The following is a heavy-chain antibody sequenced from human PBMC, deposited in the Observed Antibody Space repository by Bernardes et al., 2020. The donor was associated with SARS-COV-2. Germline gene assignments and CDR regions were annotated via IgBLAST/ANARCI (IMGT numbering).Heavy chain of an antibody. J-gene: IGHJ3*02. D-gene: IGHD5-12*01. CDR3: ARDGGFRASHSWAAIEDSFDI. CDR2: IDTSGNTI. Sequence: GGSLRLSCAASGFTFSSYEMNWIRQAPGKGLEWVSYIDTSGNTIYYADSVKGRFTISRDNAKDSLYIQMNSLRAEDTAVYYCARDGGFRASHSWAAIEDSFDIWGQGTMVSVS. CDR1: GFTFSSYE. V-gene: IGHV3-48*03.